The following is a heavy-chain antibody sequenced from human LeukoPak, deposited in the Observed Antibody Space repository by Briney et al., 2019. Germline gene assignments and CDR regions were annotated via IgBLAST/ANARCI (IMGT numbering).Heavy chain of an antibody. CDR3: ASATYYYDSSGYYYYFDY. V-gene: IGHV4-59*01. CDR1: GGSMNTFY. CDR2: MFYSGTT. D-gene: IGHD3-22*01. J-gene: IGHJ4*02. Sequence: SETLSLTCTVSGGSMNTFYWSWIRQPPGKALESIGYMFYSGTTDYNPSLKSRVTISVDTSKNQFSLKLSSVTAADTAVYYCASATYYYDSSGYYYYFDYWGQGTLVTVSS.